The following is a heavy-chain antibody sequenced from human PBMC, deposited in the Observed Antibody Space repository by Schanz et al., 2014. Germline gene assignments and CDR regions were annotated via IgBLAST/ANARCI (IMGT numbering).Heavy chain of an antibody. D-gene: IGHD6-19*01. CDR3: TRLRRADPNGFDV. J-gene: IGHJ6*02. Sequence: QVQVEQSGPEVKKPGSSVKVSCQAFGDTFSKYNIMWVRQVPGQGLEWLGRIMPLRGIGNNAWKFQDRLTITADKSMNITYMELSSLGTEDTAVYYCTRLRRADPNGFDVWGQGTTVTVS. CDR2: IMPLRGIG. V-gene: IGHV1-69*09. CDR1: GDTFSKYN.